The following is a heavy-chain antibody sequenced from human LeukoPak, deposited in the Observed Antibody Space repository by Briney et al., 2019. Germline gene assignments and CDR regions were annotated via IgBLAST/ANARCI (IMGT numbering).Heavy chain of an antibody. J-gene: IGHJ6*03. CDR1: GFTFRAMR. V-gene: IGHV3-7*01. CDR2: IKEDGSEK. Sequence: GGSLRLSCAASGFTFRAMRMNWVRQAPGKGLEWVANIKEDGSEKDYVDSVKGRFTISRDNAKNSLYLQMNSLRAEDTAVYYCARDLRDEGYSYMDVWGKGTTVTVSS. CDR3: ARDLRDEGYSYMDV.